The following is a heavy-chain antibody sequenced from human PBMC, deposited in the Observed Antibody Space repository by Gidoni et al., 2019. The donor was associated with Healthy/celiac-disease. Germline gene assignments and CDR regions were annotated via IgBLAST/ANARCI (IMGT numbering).Heavy chain of an antibody. CDR2: IKSKTDGGTT. CDR3: TTDTTANIDDSSLGAFDI. J-gene: IGHJ3*02. Sequence: EVQLVESGGGLVKPGGSVRLSCAASGFTFSNAGMSWVRQAPGKGLEWVGRIKSKTDGGTTDYAAPVKGRFTISRDDSKNTLYLQMNSLKTEDTAVYYCTTDTTANIDDSSLGAFDIWGQGTMVTVSS. V-gene: IGHV3-15*01. CDR1: GFTFSNAG. D-gene: IGHD3-22*01.